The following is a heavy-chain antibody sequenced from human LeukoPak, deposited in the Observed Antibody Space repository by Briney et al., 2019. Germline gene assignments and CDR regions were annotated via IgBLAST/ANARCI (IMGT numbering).Heavy chain of an antibody. J-gene: IGHJ4*02. V-gene: IGHV3-48*01. D-gene: IGHD1-26*01. Sequence: GGSLRLSCAVSGFIFNTHSMKWVRQAPGKGLEWIAYISRGIGTIHYADSVKGRFTISRDNAKNSVYLQMNSLRAEDTAVYYCARIWDGYSGSHYWGQGTLVTVSS. CDR3: ARIWDGYSGSHY. CDR2: ISRGIGTI. CDR1: GFIFNTHS.